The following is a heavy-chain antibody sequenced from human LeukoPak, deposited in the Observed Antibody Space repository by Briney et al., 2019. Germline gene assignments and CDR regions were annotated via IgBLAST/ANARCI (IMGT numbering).Heavy chain of an antibody. Sequence: GGSPRLSCTASGFTFSGYSMNWIRQAPGKGLEWVSSFGTRSTSVYHAGSVKGRFAISRDNAKNSLYLQMNSLRAEDTALYYCAREVSEGFDFWGQGTLVTVSS. CDR2: FGTRSTSV. CDR3: AREVSEGFDF. V-gene: IGHV3-21*01. CDR1: GFTFSGYS. D-gene: IGHD3-22*01. J-gene: IGHJ4*02.